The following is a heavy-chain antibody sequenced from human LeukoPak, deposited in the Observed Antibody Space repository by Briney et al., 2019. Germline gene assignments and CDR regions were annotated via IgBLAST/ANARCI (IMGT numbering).Heavy chain of an antibody. CDR2: IKSKTNGGTT. D-gene: IGHD1-26*01. CDR3: TRVGGATKDDAFDI. Sequence: GGSLRLSCAASGFTFSEAWMNWVRQTPEKGLEWVGLIKSKTNGGTTGYAAPVKGRFTISRDDSKSIAYLQMNSLKTEDTAVYYCTRVGGATKDDAFDIWGQGTMVTVSS. J-gene: IGHJ3*02. V-gene: IGHV3-15*01. CDR1: GFTFSEAW.